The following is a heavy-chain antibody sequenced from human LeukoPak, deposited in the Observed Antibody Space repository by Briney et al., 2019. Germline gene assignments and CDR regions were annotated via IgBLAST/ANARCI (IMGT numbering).Heavy chain of an antibody. CDR1: GFTFNDYY. CDR2: IRNKAKRYTT. CDR3: ATPLDYYDSSGYHQGGD. J-gene: IGHJ4*02. V-gene: IGHV3-72*01. Sequence: PGGSLRLSCAASGFTFNDYYMSWIRQAPGRGLEWVGRIRNKAKRYTTDYAATVKGRFTISRDDSKNSLYLQMNSLKTEDTAVYYCATPLDYYDSSGYHQGGDWGQGTLVTVSS. D-gene: IGHD3-22*01.